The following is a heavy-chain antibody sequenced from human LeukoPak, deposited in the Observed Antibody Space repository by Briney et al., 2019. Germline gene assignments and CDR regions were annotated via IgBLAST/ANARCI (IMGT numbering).Heavy chain of an antibody. CDR1: GYSISSGYY. D-gene: IGHD6-13*01. J-gene: IGHJ5*02. V-gene: IGHV4-38-2*02. CDR2: IYHSGST. CDR3: ARDHEQLVYVPDWFDP. Sequence: SETLSLTCTVSGYSISSGYYWGWIRQPPGKGLEWIGSIYHSGSTYYNPSLESRVTISVDTSKNQFSLKLSSVTAADTAVYYCARDHEQLVYVPDWFDPWGQGTLVTVSS.